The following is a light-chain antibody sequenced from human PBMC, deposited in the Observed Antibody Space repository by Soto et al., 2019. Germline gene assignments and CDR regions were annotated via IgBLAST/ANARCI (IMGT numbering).Light chain of an antibody. CDR3: QQYDTSPRT. CDR1: QSVSSNY. CDR2: GAS. Sequence: EVMLTQSPGTLSLSPGERATLSCRASQSVSSNYLAWYPQKSGQAPTLLIYGASNRATGIPDRFSGSGSGTDFSLTIGRLAPEDFAVYYCQQYDTSPRTVGQGTKMDFK. J-gene: IGKJ1*01. V-gene: IGKV3-20*01.